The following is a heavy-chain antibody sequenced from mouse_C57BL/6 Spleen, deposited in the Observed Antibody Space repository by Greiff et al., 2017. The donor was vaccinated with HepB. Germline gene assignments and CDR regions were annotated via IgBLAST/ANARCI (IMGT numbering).Heavy chain of an antibody. V-gene: IGHV3-6*01. J-gene: IGHJ2*01. D-gene: IGHD1-1*01. CDR3: ARYYYGSSYRLDY. CDR2: ISYDGSN. Sequence: DVKLQESGPGLVKPSQSLSLTCSVTGYSITSGYYWNWIRQFPGNKLEWMGYISYDGSNNYNPSLKNRISITRDTSKNQFFLKLNSVTTEDTATYYCARYYYGSSYRLDYWGQGTTLTVSS. CDR1: GYSITSGYY.